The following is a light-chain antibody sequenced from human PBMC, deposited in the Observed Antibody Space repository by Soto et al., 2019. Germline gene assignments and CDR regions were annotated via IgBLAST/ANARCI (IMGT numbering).Light chain of an antibody. CDR1: SSDVGTYDY. V-gene: IGLV2-14*03. CDR3: TSFTDSTTWV. J-gene: IGLJ2*01. CDR2: DVR. Sequence: QSVLTQPASVSGSPGQSITISCTGTSSDVGTYDYVSWYQQHPGKAPRLMIYDVRNRPSGVSDRFSGSKSGNTASLTISGLQAEDEAYYYCTSFTDSTTWVFGGGTQLTVL.